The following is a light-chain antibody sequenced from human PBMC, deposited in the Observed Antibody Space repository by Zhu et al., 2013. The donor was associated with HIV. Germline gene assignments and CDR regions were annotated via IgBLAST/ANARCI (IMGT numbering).Light chain of an antibody. CDR2: GAS. V-gene: IGKV3-20*01. CDR3: QQYGAFPVT. Sequence: IVLTQSPGTLSLSPGERATLSCRASDRVTTGYLAWYRQRPGQAPTLLIYGASTRASGIPDRFSGSGSGTGFSLTINRVEPEDSAVYYCQQYGAFPVTFGQGTRLDIK. J-gene: IGKJ5*01. CDR1: DRVTTGY.